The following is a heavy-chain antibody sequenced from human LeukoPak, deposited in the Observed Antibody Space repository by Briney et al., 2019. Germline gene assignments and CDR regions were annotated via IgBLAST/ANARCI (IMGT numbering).Heavy chain of an antibody. J-gene: IGHJ4*02. Sequence: SETLSLTCTVSGASINSHYWSWIRQPAGKGLEWIGRIYISGSTNYNSSLQSRVTMSVDMSKNQFSLKLSSVTAADTAVYYCARPSGDILTGYYGLWGQGTLVTVSS. V-gene: IGHV4-4*07. D-gene: IGHD3-9*01. CDR2: IYISGST. CDR3: ARPSGDILTGYYGL. CDR1: GASINSHY.